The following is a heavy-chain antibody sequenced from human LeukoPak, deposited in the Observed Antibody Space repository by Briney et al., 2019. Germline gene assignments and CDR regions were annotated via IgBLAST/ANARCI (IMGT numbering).Heavy chain of an antibody. CDR1: GFTFSDYH. CDR2: ISTSNSYI. D-gene: IGHD3-22*01. Sequence: GGSLRLSCVVSGFTFSDYHMNWVRQAPGKGLEWVSSISTSNSYIYYADSLTGRFTISRDNAKNSLYLQMNSLRAEDTAVYYCAQGHYYDSSSFDYWGQGTLDTVSS. CDR3: AQGHYYDSSSFDY. V-gene: IGHV3-21*01. J-gene: IGHJ4*02.